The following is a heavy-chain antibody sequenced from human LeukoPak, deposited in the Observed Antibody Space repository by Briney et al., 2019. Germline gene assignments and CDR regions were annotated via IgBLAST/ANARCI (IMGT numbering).Heavy chain of an antibody. D-gene: IGHD1-1*01. CDR1: GYTFTGYY. CDR3: ARPMTGTGLTYYYYGMDI. V-gene: IGHV1-2*02. J-gene: IGHJ6*02. CDR2: INPNSGGT. Sequence: GASVEVSFKASGYTFTGYYLHWVRQAPGQGLEWLGWINPNSGGTHYAQKFQGRVTVTRDTSISTAYMELNSLRSEDTALYYCARPMTGTGLTYYYYGMDIWGQGTTVTVSS.